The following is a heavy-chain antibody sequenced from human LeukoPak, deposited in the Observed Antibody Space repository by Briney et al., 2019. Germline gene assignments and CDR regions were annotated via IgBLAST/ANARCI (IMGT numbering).Heavy chain of an antibody. J-gene: IGHJ6*04. CDR1: GFTFSSYA. CDR2: ISGSGNSA. D-gene: IGHD3-10*02. V-gene: IGHV3-23*01. Sequence: GGSLRLSCAVSGFTFSSYAMNWVRQAPGKGLELVSVISGSGNSAYYADSVKGRFTISRDNSKNTLYLQMNSLRAEDTAVYYCAELGITMIGGVWGKGTTVTISS. CDR3: AELGITMIGGV.